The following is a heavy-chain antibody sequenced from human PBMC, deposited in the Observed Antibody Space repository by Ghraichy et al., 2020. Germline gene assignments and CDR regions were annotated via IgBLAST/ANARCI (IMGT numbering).Heavy chain of an antibody. Sequence: ASVKVSCKASGYTFTGYYMHWVRQAPGQGLEWMGRINPNSGGTNYAQKFQGRVTMTRDTSISTAYMELSRLRSDDTAVYYCARDHYYYYDSSGSLWGNAFDIWGQGTMVTVSS. CDR2: INPNSGGT. V-gene: IGHV1-2*06. J-gene: IGHJ3*02. CDR1: GYTFTGYY. CDR3: ARDHYYYYDSSGSLWGNAFDI. D-gene: IGHD3-22*01.